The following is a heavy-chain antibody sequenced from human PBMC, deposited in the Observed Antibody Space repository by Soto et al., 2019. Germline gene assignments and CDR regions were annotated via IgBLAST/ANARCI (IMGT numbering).Heavy chain of an antibody. CDR2: ISYDGSNK. V-gene: IGHV3-30*18. CDR3: AKDFPYYYDSSGYYDHYYYGMDV. D-gene: IGHD3-22*01. CDR1: GFTFSSYG. J-gene: IGHJ6*02. Sequence: QVQLVESGGGVVQPGRSLRLSCAASGFTFSSYGMHWVRQAPGKGLEWVAVISYDGSNKYYADSVKGRFTISRDNSKNTLYLQMNSLRAEDTAVYYCAKDFPYYYDSSGYYDHYYYGMDVWGQGTMVTVSS.